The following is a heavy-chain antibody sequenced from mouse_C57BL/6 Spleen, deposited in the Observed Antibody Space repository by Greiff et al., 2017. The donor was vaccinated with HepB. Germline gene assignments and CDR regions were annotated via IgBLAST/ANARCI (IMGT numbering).Heavy chain of an antibody. D-gene: IGHD1-1*01. CDR1: GYTFTSYW. V-gene: IGHV1-64*01. J-gene: IGHJ4*01. CDR2: IHPNSGST. Sequence: VQLQQPGAELVKPGASVKLSCKASGYTFTSYWMHWVKQRPGQGLEWIGMIHPNSGSTNYNEKFKSKATLTVDKSSSKAYMQLSSLTSEDSAVYYCARRTTVVAHYAMDYWGQGTSGTGSS. CDR3: ARRTTVVAHYAMDY.